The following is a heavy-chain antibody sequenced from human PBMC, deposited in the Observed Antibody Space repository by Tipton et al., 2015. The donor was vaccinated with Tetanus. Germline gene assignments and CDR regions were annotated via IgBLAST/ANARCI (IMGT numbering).Heavy chain of an antibody. CDR2: IHYSGRT. D-gene: IGHD3-3*01. Sequence: TLSLTCTVSGGSISSYYWSWVRQPPGKGLEWIAYIHYSGRTNYNPSLKSRVTISLATSENQFSLTLSSVTAADTAVYYCARHTNFWSGYYTVYWGQGTLVTVSS. V-gene: IGHV4-59*08. CDR1: GGSISSYY. CDR3: ARHTNFWSGYYTVY. J-gene: IGHJ4*02.